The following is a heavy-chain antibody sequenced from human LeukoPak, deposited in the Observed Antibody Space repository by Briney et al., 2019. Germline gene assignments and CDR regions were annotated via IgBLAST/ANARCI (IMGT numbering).Heavy chain of an antibody. CDR3: AREQWPNYYGMDV. J-gene: IGHJ6*02. V-gene: IGHV1-69*04. CDR1: GGTFSSYA. Sequence: SVKVSCKASGGTFSSYAISWVRQAPGQGLKWMGRIIPIFGIANYAQKFQGRVTITADKSTSTAYMELSSLRSEDTAVYYCAREQWPNYYGMDVWGQGTTVTVSS. D-gene: IGHD6-19*01. CDR2: IIPIFGIA.